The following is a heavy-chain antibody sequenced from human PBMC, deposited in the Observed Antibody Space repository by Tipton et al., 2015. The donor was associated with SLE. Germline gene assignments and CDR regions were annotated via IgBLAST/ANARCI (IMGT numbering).Heavy chain of an antibody. CDR3: ARDDAGRGGVYNWFDP. J-gene: IGHJ5*02. D-gene: IGHD6-13*01. CDR1: GGSISSYY. Sequence: TLSLTCTVSGGSISSYYWSWIRQPPGKGLEWIGYIYYSGSTNYNPSLKSRVTISVDTSKNQFSLKLSSVTAADTAVYYCARDDAGRGGVYNWFDPWGQGTLVTVSA. V-gene: IGHV4-59*01. CDR2: IYYSGST.